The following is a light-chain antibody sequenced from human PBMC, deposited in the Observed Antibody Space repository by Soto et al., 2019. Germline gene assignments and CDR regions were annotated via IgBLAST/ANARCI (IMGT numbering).Light chain of an antibody. CDR3: LQDYNYTLT. CDR1: QSISSW. V-gene: IGKV1-6*01. J-gene: IGKJ1*01. Sequence: IHRTQAPSTPSASFGDRLTITYRASQSISSWLAWYQQKPGKAPKLLIYAASSLQSGVPSRFSASGSGTDFTLTISSLQPEDFATYYCLQDYNYTLTFGQGTKVDI. CDR2: AAS.